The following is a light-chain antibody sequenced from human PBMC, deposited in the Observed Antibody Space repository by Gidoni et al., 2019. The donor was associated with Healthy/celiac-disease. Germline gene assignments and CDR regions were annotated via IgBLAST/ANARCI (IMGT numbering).Light chain of an antibody. J-gene: IGKJ1*01. CDR3: QQYNNWQRT. CDR2: GAS. CDR1: QSVSSN. Sequence: EIVMTQSPATLSVSPGERATLSCRASQSVSSNLAWYQQKPGQAPRLLIYGASTRATGIPARFSGSGSGTEFTLTISSLQSEDFAVYYCQQYNNWQRTCGQGTKVEIK. V-gene: IGKV3-15*01.